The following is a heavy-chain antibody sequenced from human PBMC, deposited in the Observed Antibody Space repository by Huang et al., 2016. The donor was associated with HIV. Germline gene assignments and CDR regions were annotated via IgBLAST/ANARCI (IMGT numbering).Heavy chain of an antibody. J-gene: IGHJ5*01. CDR1: GFSILIYY. V-gene: IGHV1-46*03. Sequence: QVQLVQSGAEVKKPGASVTISCKASGFSILIYYIHWVRQAPGQGLEWMGIVNPSGGGADYAQKCKGRVTMTRDTSTRTLYMELSSRRSEDTAVYYCAREGITPSGTEVSGFDFWGQGTPVSVSS. CDR2: VNPSGGGA. CDR3: AREGITPSGTEVSGFDF. D-gene: IGHD6-13*01.